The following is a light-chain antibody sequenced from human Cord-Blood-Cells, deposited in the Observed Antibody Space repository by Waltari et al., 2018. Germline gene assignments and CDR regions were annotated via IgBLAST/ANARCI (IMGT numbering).Light chain of an antibody. J-gene: IGLJ1*01. CDR2: EVS. CDR1: SSDVGSSTL. Sequence: QSALTQPASVSGSPGQSITLSCPGTSSDVGSSTLVSWYQQPPGKAPKRMIYEVSKRPSGVSNRFSGSKSGNTASLTISGLQAEDEADYYCCSYAGSSTVFGTGTKVTVL. V-gene: IGLV2-23*02. CDR3: CSYAGSSTV.